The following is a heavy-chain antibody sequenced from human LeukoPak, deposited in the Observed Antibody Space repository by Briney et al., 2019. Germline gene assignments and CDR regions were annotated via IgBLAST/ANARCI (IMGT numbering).Heavy chain of an antibody. CDR2: INTNTGNP. D-gene: IGHD6-19*01. V-gene: IGHV7-4-1*02. CDR3: ARVYEAVAGTPFDY. CDR1: GYTFTSYA. Sequence: ASVKVSCKASGYTFTSYAMNWVRQAPGQGLEWMGWINTNTGNPTYAQGFTGRFVFSLDTSVSTAYLQTSSLKAEDTAVYYCARVYEAVAGTPFDYWGQGTLVTVSS. J-gene: IGHJ4*02.